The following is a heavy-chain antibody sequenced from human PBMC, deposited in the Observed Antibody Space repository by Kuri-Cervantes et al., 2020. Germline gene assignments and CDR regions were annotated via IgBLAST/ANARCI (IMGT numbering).Heavy chain of an antibody. CDR3: ARDPTMVRGVIYYYYYGMDV. V-gene: IGHV3-33*08. J-gene: IGHJ6*02. CDR1: GFTFSSYG. CDR2: IWYDGSNK. D-gene: IGHD3-10*01. Sequence: GGSLRLSCAASGFTFSSYGMHWVRQAPGKGLEWVAVIWYDGSNKYYADPVKGRFTISRDNSKNTLYLQMNRLRAEDTAVYYCARDPTMVRGVIYYYYYGMDVWGQGTTVTVSS.